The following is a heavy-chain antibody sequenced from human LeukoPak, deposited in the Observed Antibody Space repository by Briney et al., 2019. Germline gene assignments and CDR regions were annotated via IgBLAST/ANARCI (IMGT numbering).Heavy chain of an antibody. CDR1: GASISSGGYY. D-gene: IGHD1-1*01. Sequence: SETLSLTCTVSGASISSGGYYWSWIRQQPGKGLEWIGYSHYSGTTYYNTSLKSRVAISEDTSKNQFSLKLSSVTAADTAVYYCARDGPTSVLWGQGTLVTVSS. CDR2: SHYSGTT. V-gene: IGHV4-31*03. J-gene: IGHJ4*02. CDR3: ARDGPTSVL.